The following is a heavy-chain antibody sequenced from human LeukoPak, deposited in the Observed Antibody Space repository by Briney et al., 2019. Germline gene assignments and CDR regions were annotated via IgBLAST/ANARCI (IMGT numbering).Heavy chain of an antibody. J-gene: IGHJ4*02. CDR2: ITTSCSTI. V-gene: IGHV3-48*03. CDR1: GFTFSNYE. CDR3: AREKDGYNREPTY. Sequence: GGSLTLSCVASGFTFSNYEMNWVRQAPGKGLEGISYITTSCSTIYYAHSVKGRFTIYRDKSKNTLYLQMNSLSAEDTAVYYCAREKDGYNREPTYWGQGTLVTVSS. D-gene: IGHD5-24*01.